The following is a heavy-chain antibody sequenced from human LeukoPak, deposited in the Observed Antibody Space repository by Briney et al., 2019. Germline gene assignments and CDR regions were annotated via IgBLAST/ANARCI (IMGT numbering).Heavy chain of an antibody. D-gene: IGHD5-24*01. CDR2: ISAYNGNT. V-gene: IGHV1-18*01. CDR3: ARGDGYNYDYYYMDV. CDR1: GYTFTSYG. J-gene: IGHJ6*03. Sequence: ASVKVSCKASGYTFTSYGISWARQAPGQGLEWMGWISAYNGNTNYAQKLQGRVTMTTDTSTSTAYMELRSLRSDDTAVYYCARGDGYNYDYYYMDVWGKGTTVTVSS.